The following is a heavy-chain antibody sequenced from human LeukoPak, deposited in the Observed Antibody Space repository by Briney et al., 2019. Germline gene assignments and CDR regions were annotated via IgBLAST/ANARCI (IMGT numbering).Heavy chain of an antibody. Sequence: GGSLRLSCAASGFTFNVFHMNWVRQAPGKGLEWISSITSSGTYITYADSIQGRFPISRDNAKNSLYLQMNSLRVDDTALYYCARASGGWDLDYWGHGTLVTVSS. CDR3: ARASGGWDLDY. V-gene: IGHV3-21*01. CDR2: ITSSGTYI. J-gene: IGHJ4*01. D-gene: IGHD1-26*01. CDR1: GFTFNVFH.